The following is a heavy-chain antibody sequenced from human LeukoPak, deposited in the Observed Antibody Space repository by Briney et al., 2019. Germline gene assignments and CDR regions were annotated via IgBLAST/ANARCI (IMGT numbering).Heavy chain of an antibody. V-gene: IGHV4-30-2*01. D-gene: IGHD6-13*01. J-gene: IGHJ2*01. CDR2: IYHSGST. CDR3: AREEQQGYFDL. Sequence: PSQTLSLTCAVSGGSISSGGYSWSWIRQPPGKGLEWIGYIYHSGSTYYNPSLKSRVTISVDRSKNQFSLKLSSVTAADTAVYYCAREEQQGYFDLWGRGTLVTVSS. CDR1: GGSISSGGYS.